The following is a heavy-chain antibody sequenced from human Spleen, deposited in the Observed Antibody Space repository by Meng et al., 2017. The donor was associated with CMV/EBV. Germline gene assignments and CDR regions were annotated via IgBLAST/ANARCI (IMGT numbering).Heavy chain of an antibody. CDR1: GGSITRYY. CDR3: ARCGAAAGDFDY. D-gene: IGHD1-14*01. V-gene: IGHV4-59*01. J-gene: IGHJ4*02. CDR2: IHYSGST. Sequence: SETLSLTCTVSGGSITRYYWSWIRQPPGKGLEWIGYIHYSGSTNYNPSLKSRVTISVDTSKNQFSLKLSSVTAADTVVYYCARCGAAAGDFDYWGQGTLVTVSS.